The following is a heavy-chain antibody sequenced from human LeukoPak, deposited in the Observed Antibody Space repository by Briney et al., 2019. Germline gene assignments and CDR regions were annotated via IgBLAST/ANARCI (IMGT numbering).Heavy chain of an antibody. D-gene: IGHD5-12*01. CDR1: GGSFSDYS. Sequence: SVTVSYKDSGGSFSDYSFSWVRQAPGQGLEWMGRIIAILDTAHYAQKFQGRFTITADKSTTTVYMELSSLRSDDTAVYYCVRSGYDYDWFDPWGQGTLVTVSS. CDR3: VRSGYDYDWFDP. J-gene: IGHJ5*02. CDR2: IIAILDTA. V-gene: IGHV1-69*08.